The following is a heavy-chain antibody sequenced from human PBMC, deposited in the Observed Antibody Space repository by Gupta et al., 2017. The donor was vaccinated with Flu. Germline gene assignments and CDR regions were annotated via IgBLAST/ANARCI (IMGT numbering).Heavy chain of an antibody. D-gene: IGHD3-9*01. J-gene: IGHJ6*03. Sequence: EVQLVESGGGLVQPGGSLRLSCAASGFNFSGYEMNWVRQAPGEGLEWVSHITSGGTTIYYADSVRGRFTISRDNAKNSLYLQMNSLRAEDTAVYYCARILDSDMDVWGKGTTVTVSS. CDR3: ARILDSDMDV. CDR1: GFNFSGYE. CDR2: ITSGGTTI. V-gene: IGHV3-48*03.